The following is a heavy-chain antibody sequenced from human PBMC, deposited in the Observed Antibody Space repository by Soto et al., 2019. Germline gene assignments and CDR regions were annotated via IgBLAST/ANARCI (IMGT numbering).Heavy chain of an antibody. D-gene: IGHD3-22*01. CDR1: GGSISSGDCY. Sequence: PSETLSRTGTVSGGSISSGDCYCSWIRQPPGKGLEWIGYIYYSGSTYYNPSLKSRVTISVDTSKNQFSLKLSSVTAADTAVYYCDRGSYYYDSSGYHHYRGQGTLVTVSS. V-gene: IGHV4-30-4*01. CDR2: IYYSGST. CDR3: DRGSYYYDSSGYHHY. J-gene: IGHJ4*02.